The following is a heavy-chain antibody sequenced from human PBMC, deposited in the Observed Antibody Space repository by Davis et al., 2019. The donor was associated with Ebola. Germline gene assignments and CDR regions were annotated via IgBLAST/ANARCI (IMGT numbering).Heavy chain of an antibody. CDR2: VYETGAAI. CDR3: ARWRIGREYIDL. Sequence: GESLKISCEASGFTFAFSGYTMFWVRQAPGRGLEWVPGVYETGAAIYYADSVKGRFTVSRDDSDNTLSLQMNSLTVEDTAVYYCARWRIGREYIDLWGQGTQVTVS. D-gene: IGHD4-23*01. V-gene: IGHV3-23*01. CDR1: GFTFAFSGYT. J-gene: IGHJ4*02.